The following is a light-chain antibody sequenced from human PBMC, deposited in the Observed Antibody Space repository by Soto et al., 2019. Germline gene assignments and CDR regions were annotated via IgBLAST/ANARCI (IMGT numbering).Light chain of an antibody. J-gene: IGKJ4*01. CDR3: QNYNSYIII. CDR2: DAS. Sequence: DIQMTQSPSTLSSSVGDIFTITCRTGRSISRWLAWYQQKPGEAPKLLIYDASTLESGVPSRFSGSGSGTDFTLTISSLQPDDVATYYCQNYNSYIIIFGGGTKVDIK. CDR1: RSISRW. V-gene: IGKV1-5*01.